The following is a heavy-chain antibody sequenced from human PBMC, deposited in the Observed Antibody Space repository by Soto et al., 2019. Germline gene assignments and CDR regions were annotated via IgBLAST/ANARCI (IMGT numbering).Heavy chain of an antibody. J-gene: IGHJ4*02. D-gene: IGHD1-26*01. V-gene: IGHV1-18*01. Sequence: QVQLVQSGPEVKEPGASVRVSCKASGYTFINYNIFWVRQAPGQGLEWMGWISTSNGDTNYAQSFQGRVTMTTDTSTSTAYVELRSLRYDDTAVYYCSRDITGATGDYWGQGTLVTVSS. CDR2: ISTSNGDT. CDR3: SRDITGATGDY. CDR1: GYTFINYN.